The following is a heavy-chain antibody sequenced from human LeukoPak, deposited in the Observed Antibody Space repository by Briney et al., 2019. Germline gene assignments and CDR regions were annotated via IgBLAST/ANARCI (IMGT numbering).Heavy chain of an antibody. CDR3: ARGPPYYDFWSGYYDY. CDR1: GYTFTSYG. CDR2: ISAYNGNT. Sequence: ASVKVSCKASGYTFTSYGISWVRQAPGQGLEWMGWISAYNGNTNYAQKLQGRVTTTTDTSTSTAYMELRSLRSDDTAVYYCARGPPYYDFWSGYYDYWGQGTLVTVSS. J-gene: IGHJ4*02. V-gene: IGHV1-18*01. D-gene: IGHD3-3*01.